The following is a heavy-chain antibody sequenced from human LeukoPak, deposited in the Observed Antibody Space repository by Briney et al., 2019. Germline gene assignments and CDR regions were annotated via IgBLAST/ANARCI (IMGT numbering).Heavy chain of an antibody. CDR1: GFTFNSFP. D-gene: IGHD3-10*01. J-gene: IGHJ5*02. CDR2: INPSSGGT. V-gene: IGHV3-23*01. CDR3: ARDIRGSGNYGWFDP. Sequence: GGSLRLSCAVSGFTFNSFPLSWVRQAPGKGLEWVSGINPSSGGTYYADSVKGRFTISRDNSKNTLYLEMNSLRAEDTAVYSCARDIRGSGNYGWFDPWGQGTLVTVSS.